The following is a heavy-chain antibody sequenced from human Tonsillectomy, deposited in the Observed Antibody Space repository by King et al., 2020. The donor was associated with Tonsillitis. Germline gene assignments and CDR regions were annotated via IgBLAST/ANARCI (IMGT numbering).Heavy chain of an antibody. CDR1: GDTFNNYA. CDR3: ARLGTGYNYDY. Sequence: VKLVESGAEVTKAGSSVKVSCKASGDTFNNYAFTWVRQAPGQGLEWMGGIIPLFSSANYAQNFQGRVTITADESTSTTYMELSSLTSEDTAVYYCARLGTGYNYDYWGQGTLVTVSS. D-gene: IGHD5-24*01. V-gene: IGHV1-69*01. J-gene: IGHJ4*02. CDR2: IIPLFSSA.